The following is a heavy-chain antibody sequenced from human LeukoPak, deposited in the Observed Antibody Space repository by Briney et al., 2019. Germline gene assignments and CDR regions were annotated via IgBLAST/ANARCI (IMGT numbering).Heavy chain of an antibody. J-gene: IGHJ4*02. CDR2: IIPIFGTA. V-gene: IGHV1-69*13. D-gene: IGHD6-13*01. Sequence: SVKVSCKASGGTFSSYAISWVRQAPGQGLAWMGGIIPIFGTANYAQKFQGRVTITADESTSTAYMELSSLRSEDTAVYYCATYSSSWYPTSYYFDYWGQGTLVTVSS. CDR3: ATYSSSWYPTSYYFDY. CDR1: GGTFSSYA.